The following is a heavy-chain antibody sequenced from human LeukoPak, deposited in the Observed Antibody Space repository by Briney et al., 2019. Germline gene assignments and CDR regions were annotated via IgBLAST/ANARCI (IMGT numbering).Heavy chain of an antibody. J-gene: IGHJ4*02. V-gene: IGHV3-21*01. Sequence: GGSLRLSCVDSEFTFSRYWMHWVRQAPGEGLEWVSSISSSSSYIYYADSVKGRFTISKDNAKNSLFLQMNSLRAEDTAVYYCARDLSRSFSMIRGLIQHREFDFWGRGTLVTVSS. CDR3: ARDLSRSFSMIRGLIQHREFDF. CDR2: ISSSSSYI. D-gene: IGHD3-10*01. CDR1: EFTFSRYW.